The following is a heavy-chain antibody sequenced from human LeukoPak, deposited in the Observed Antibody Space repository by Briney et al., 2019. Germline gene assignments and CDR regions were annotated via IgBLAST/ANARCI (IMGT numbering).Heavy chain of an antibody. J-gene: IGHJ4*02. CDR3: ARGISRGGSSRTFDY. D-gene: IGHD6-13*01. CDR2: IYHSGST. CDR1: GGSISSSNW. V-gene: IGHV4-4*02. Sequence: PSETLSLTCAVSGGSISSSNWWSWVRQPPGKGLEWIGEIYHSGSTNYNPSLKGRVTISVDKSKNQFSLKLSSVTAADTAVYYCARGISRGGSSRTFDYWGQGTLVTVSS.